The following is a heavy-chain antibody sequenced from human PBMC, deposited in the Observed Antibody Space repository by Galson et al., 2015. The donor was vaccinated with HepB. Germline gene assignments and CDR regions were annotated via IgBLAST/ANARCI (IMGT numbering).Heavy chain of an antibody. CDR2: VLSSGSA. CDR3: ARLRFERWLQGRGLVDS. D-gene: IGHD5-24*01. Sequence: SETLSLTCTVSGDSIGRSSSYWGWIRQPSGKGLEWIGSVLSSGSAYYKSSLRSRISVSLDTSKNQFSLSLRSVTAADTAVYYCARLRFERWLQGRGLVDSWGQGTQVTVSS. J-gene: IGHJ4*02. CDR1: GDSIGRSSSY. V-gene: IGHV4-39*07.